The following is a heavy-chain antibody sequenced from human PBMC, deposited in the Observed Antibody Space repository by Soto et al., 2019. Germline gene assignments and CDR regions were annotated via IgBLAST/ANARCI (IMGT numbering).Heavy chain of an antibody. V-gene: IGHV3-11*01. Sequence: GGSMRLACASSGFTFSDYYIIWIRQAPGKGLEWVSYISSSGSTIYYADSVKGRFTISRDNAKNSLYLQMNSLRAEDTAVYYCARATMGDAFDIWGQGTMVTVSS. D-gene: IGHD3-10*01. CDR3: ARATMGDAFDI. CDR2: ISSSGSTI. CDR1: GFTFSDYY. J-gene: IGHJ3*02.